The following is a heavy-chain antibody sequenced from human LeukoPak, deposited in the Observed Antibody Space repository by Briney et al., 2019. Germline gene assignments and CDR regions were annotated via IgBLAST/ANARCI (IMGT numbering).Heavy chain of an antibody. CDR3: ARDLLPCCGSTGGY. CDR2: ISSRTNTI. CDR1: GFTFSAYT. D-gene: IGHD1-26*01. Sequence: GGSLRLSCAASGFTFSAYTPNGVRQAPGKGLEWVSYISSRTNTIYYADSVKGRFTISRDDAKNSLYLQMNSLRDEDTAVYYCARDLLPCCGSTGGYWGQGTLVTVSS. V-gene: IGHV3-48*02. J-gene: IGHJ4*02.